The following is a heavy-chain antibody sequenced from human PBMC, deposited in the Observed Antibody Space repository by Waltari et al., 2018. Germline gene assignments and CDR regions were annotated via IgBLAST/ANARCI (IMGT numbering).Heavy chain of an antibody. D-gene: IGHD1-26*01. Sequence: EVQLVESGGGLVKPGGSLRLSCAASGFTFSTYSMNGVRQAPGKGLEWVSSISSSSSYIYYADSVKGRFTISRDNAKNSLYLQMNSLRAEDTAVYYCARGKGGATNPDYWGQGTLVTVSS. V-gene: IGHV3-21*01. J-gene: IGHJ4*02. CDR1: GFTFSTYS. CDR2: ISSSSSYI. CDR3: ARGKGGATNPDY.